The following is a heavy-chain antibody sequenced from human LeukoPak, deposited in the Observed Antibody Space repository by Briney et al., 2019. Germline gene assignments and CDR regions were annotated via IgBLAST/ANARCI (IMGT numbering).Heavy chain of an antibody. CDR3: ARDPGFFCSSRCY. CDR2: ISSSSSYI. D-gene: IGHD2-2*01. CDR1: GFTFSSYS. Sequence: PGGSLRLSCAASGFTFSSYSMNWVRQAPGKGLEWVSSISSSSSYIYYADSVKGRFTISRDNAKNSLYLQMNSLRAEDTAVYYCARDPGFFCSSRCYWGQGTLVTVSS. V-gene: IGHV3-21*01. J-gene: IGHJ4*02.